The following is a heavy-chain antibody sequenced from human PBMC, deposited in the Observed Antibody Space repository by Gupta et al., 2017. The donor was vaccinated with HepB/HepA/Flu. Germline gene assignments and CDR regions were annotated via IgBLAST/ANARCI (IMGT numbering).Heavy chain of an antibody. CDR3: AKDAGSSGTFDF. V-gene: IGHV3-30*18. CDR1: GFPFSTYG. J-gene: IGHJ3*01. Sequence: QVQLVESGGGVVQPGRSLRLSCVASGFPFSTYGLQWVRQAPGKGLEWVEVISSDGSHKCFGDSVKGRFTISRDNSKNTLYLQMNSLRAEDTALYYCAKDAGSSGTFDFWGQGTMVTVSS. CDR2: ISSDGSHK. D-gene: IGHD6-6*01.